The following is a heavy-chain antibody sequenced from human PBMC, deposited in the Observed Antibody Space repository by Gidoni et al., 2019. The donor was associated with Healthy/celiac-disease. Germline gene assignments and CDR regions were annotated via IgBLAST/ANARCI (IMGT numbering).Heavy chain of an antibody. Sequence: QVQLVQSGAAVKKPGASVKFSCKASGYTFPSYTMHWVRQAPGQRLEWMGWINAGNGNTIYSQKFQGRVTITRDTSASTAYMELSSLRFEDTAVFYCAREGGVVVPAAMLDPWGQGTLVTVSS. D-gene: IGHD2-2*01. V-gene: IGHV1-3*01. CDR2: INAGNGNT. CDR3: AREGGVVVPAAMLDP. J-gene: IGHJ5*02. CDR1: GYTFPSYT.